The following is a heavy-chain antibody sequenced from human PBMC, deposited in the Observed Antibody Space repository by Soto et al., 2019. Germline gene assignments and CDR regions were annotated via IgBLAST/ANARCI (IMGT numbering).Heavy chain of an antibody. CDR3: AREPNYFDY. Sequence: ASVKISCKASGYTFTSYGFSWVRQAPGQGLEWMGWISAHNGNKKYAQKLQGRVTMTTDTSTSTAYMELRSLRSDDTAVYYCAREPNYFDYWGQGTLVTVS. V-gene: IGHV1-18*01. J-gene: IGHJ4*02. CDR2: ISAHNGNK. CDR1: GYTFTSYG.